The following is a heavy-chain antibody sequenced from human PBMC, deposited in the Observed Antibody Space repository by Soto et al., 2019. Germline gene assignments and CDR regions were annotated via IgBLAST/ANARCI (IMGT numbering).Heavy chain of an antibody. J-gene: IGHJ4*02. Sequence: PGGSLRLSCAASGFTVSSNYMSWVRQAPGKGLEWVSVIYSGGSTYYADSVKGRFTISRHNSKNTLYLQMNSLRAEDTAVYYCTRAPPIWFGESHFDYWGQGTLVTAPQ. V-gene: IGHV3-53*04. D-gene: IGHD3-10*01. CDR1: GFTVSSNY. CDR3: TRAPPIWFGESHFDY. CDR2: IYSGGST.